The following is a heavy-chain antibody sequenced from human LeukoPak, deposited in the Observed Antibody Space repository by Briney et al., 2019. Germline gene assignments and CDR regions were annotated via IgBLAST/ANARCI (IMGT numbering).Heavy chain of an antibody. D-gene: IGHD1-26*01. CDR2: ISWYGGST. CDR1: GFTFDDYA. J-gene: IGHJ4*02. CDR3: AKDLGIVGATGPDY. Sequence: PGGSLRLSCAASGFTFDDYAMHWVRQARGKGLEWVSLISWYGGSTYYADSVKGRFTISRDNSKNSLYLQMNSLRAEDTALYYCAKDLGIVGATGPDYWGQGTLVTVSS. V-gene: IGHV3-43D*03.